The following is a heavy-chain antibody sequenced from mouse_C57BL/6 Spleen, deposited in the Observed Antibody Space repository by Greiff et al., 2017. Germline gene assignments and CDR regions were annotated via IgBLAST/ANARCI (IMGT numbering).Heavy chain of an antibody. J-gene: IGHJ4*01. CDR1: GFTFSSYG. CDR3: ARRDYSNYVGYAMDY. D-gene: IGHD2-5*01. V-gene: IGHV5-6*01. Sequence: EVQLVESGGDLVKPGGSLKLSCAASGFTFSSYGMSWVRQTPDKRLEWVATISSGGSYTYYPDSVKGRFTISRDNAKNTLYLQMSSLKSEDTAMYYCARRDYSNYVGYAMDYWGQGTSVTVSS. CDR2: ISSGGSYT.